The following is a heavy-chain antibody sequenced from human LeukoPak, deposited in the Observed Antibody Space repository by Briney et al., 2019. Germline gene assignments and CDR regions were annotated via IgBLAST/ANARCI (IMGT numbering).Heavy chain of an antibody. Sequence: GGSLWLSCAASGFTFSSYAMSWVRQAPGKGLEWVSAISGSGGSTYYADSVKGRFTISRDNSENTLYLQMNSLRAEDTAVYYCAKGGAYYYDSSGYFSIWGQGTMVTVSS. D-gene: IGHD3-22*01. CDR3: AKGGAYYYDSSGYFSI. V-gene: IGHV3-23*01. J-gene: IGHJ3*02. CDR1: GFTFSSYA. CDR2: ISGSGGST.